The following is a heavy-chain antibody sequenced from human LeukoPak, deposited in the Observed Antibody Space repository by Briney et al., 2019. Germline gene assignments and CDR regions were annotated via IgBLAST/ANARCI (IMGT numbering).Heavy chain of an antibody. J-gene: IGHJ6*03. V-gene: IGHV4-59*01. CDR3: ARAIGGYYDSSGYYYYYYYMDV. D-gene: IGHD3-22*01. CDR2: IYYSGST. CDR1: GGSISSYY. Sequence: SETLSLTCTVSGGSISSYYWSWIRQPPGKGLEWIGYIYYSGSTNYNPSLKSRVTISVDTSKNQFSLKLSSVTAADTAVYYCARAIGGYYDSSGYYYYYYYMDVWGKGTTVTISS.